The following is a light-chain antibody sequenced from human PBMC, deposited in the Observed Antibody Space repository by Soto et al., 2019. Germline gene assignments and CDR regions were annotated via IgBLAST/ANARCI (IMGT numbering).Light chain of an antibody. CDR3: QQRDKWPST. Sequence: EIVLTQSPGTLSLSPGERATLSCRASQSVSTYLAWYQQKPGQAPRLLIYEAFNRATGVPARFRGSGSETEFTLTISGLQPEDFSVYYCQQRDKWPSTFGQGTRLETK. V-gene: IGKV3-11*01. CDR2: EAF. CDR1: QSVSTY. J-gene: IGKJ5*01.